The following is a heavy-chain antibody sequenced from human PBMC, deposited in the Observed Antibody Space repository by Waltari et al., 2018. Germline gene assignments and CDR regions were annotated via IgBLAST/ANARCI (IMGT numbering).Heavy chain of an antibody. D-gene: IGHD6-13*01. V-gene: IGHV2-5*01. J-gene: IGHJ6*02. CDR1: GFSLSTSGVG. CDR2: VYWNEDK. Sequence: QITLKESGPTLVKPTQTLTLTCPFSGFSLSTSGVGVGWIRQPPGKALEWLALVYWNEDKRYSPFLKSRLTVTKDTSKNQVVLTMTNMDPVDTATYYCAHRLYSSSLYYYGMDVWGQGTTVTVSS. CDR3: AHRLYSSSLYYYGMDV.